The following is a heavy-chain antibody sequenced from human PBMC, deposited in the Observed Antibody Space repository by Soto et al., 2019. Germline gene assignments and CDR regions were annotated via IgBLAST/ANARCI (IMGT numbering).Heavy chain of an antibody. D-gene: IGHD2-15*01. J-gene: IGHJ3*02. CDR1: GFTFSSYA. CDR3: AKDQDCSGGSCYSRDAFDI. Sequence: PGGSLRLSCAASGFTFSSYAMSWVRQAPGKGLEWVSAISGSGGSTYYADSVKGRFTISRDNSKNTLYLQMNSLRAKDTAVYYCAKDQDCSGGSCYSRDAFDIWGQGTMVTVSS. CDR2: ISGSGGST. V-gene: IGHV3-23*01.